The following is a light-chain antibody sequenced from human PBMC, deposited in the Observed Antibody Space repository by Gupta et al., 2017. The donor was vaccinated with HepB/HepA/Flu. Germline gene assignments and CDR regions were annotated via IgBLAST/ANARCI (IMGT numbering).Light chain of an antibody. CDR1: QSINSW. V-gene: IGKV1-5*03. J-gene: IGKJ4*01. CDR2: KAS. CDR3: QQYNIYPVT. Sequence: DIQMTQAPSTLSASVGDRVTITCRASQSINSWLAWYQQKPGKAPKVLIYKASSLESGVPSRFSGSGSGTEFTLTISSLQPDDLASYYCQQYNIYPVTFGGGTKVEIK.